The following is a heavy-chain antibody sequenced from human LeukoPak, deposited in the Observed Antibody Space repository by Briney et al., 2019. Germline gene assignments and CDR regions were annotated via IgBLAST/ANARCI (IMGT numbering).Heavy chain of an antibody. D-gene: IGHD3-22*01. CDR3: ARVTGYMIEDYFDY. CDR1: GGSISGFY. CDR2: IYYSGST. V-gene: IGHV4-59*01. J-gene: IGHJ4*02. Sequence: SETLSLTCTVSGGSISGFYWSWIRQPPGKGLEWIGYIYYSGSTNYNPSLKSRVTISVDTSKNQFSLKLSSVTAADTAVYYCARVTGYMIEDYFDYWGQGTLVTVSS.